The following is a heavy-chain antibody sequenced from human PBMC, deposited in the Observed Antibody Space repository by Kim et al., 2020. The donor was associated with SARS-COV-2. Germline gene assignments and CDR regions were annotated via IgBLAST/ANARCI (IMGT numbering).Heavy chain of an antibody. CDR1: GFTFSNAW. Sequence: GGSLRLSCAASGFTFSNAWMSWVRQAPGKGLEWVGRIKSKTDGGTTDYAAPVKGRFTISRDDSKNTLYLQMNSLKTEDTAVYYCTTSPPPYCGGDCPVYYSYYMDFWGKGTTVTVSS. CDR3: TTSPPPYCGGDCPVYYSYYMDF. J-gene: IGHJ6*03. D-gene: IGHD2-21*01. CDR2: IKSKTDGGTT. V-gene: IGHV3-15*01.